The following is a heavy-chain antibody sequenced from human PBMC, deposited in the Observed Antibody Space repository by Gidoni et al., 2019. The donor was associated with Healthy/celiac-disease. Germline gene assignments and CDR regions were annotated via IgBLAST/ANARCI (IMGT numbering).Heavy chain of an antibody. CDR2: INHSGST. CDR1: GGSCSGYY. D-gene: IGHD6-6*01. Sequence: QVQLQQWGAGLLKPSETLSLTCAVYGGSCSGYYWSWIRQPPGQGLEWIAEINHSGSTNYNPSLNRLVTISVDTSKNQFSLKLSSVTAADTAVYYCARGHKLYSSSSNLGIYYYYMDVWGKGTTVTVSS. V-gene: IGHV4-34*01. CDR3: ARGHKLYSSSSNLGIYYYYMDV. J-gene: IGHJ6*03.